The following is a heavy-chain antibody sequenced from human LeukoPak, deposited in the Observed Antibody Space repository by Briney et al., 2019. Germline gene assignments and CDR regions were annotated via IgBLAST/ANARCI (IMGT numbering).Heavy chain of an antibody. CDR2: IYPGDSDT. J-gene: IGHJ4*02. D-gene: IGHD6-19*01. CDR3: ARHDSSVWYPTWGNY. CDR1: GYSFTSYW. V-gene: IGHV5-51*01. Sequence: PGESLKISCKGSGYSFTSYWIGWVRQMPGKGLEWMGIIYPGDSDTRYSPSFQGQVTISADKSISTAYLQWSSLKASDTAMYYCARHDSSVWYPTWGNYWGQGTLVTVSS.